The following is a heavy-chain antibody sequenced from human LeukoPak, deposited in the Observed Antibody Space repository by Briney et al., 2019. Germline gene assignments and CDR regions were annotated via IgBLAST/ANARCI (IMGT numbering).Heavy chain of an antibody. CDR3: ARGMVAVAGTGDY. D-gene: IGHD6-19*01. J-gene: IGHJ4*02. Sequence: KFQGRVTITRDISASTAYMELSSLRSEDTAVYYCARGMVAVAGTGDYWGQGTLVTVSS. V-gene: IGHV1-3*01.